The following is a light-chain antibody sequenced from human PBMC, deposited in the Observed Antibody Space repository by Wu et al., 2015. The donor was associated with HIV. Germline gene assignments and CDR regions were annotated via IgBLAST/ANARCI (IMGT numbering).Light chain of an antibody. CDR1: QGVSRD. V-gene: IGKV1D-13*01. CDR3: HQFNNNPQT. Sequence: AIQLTQSPSSLSASVGDTVTITCRASQGVSRDLAWYQHKAGKAPKLLIYDASTLLSGVPSRFSGSGSGTDFTLTISGLQPEDFATYYCHQFNNNPQTFGPGTKLEIK. CDR2: DAS. J-gene: IGKJ2*01.